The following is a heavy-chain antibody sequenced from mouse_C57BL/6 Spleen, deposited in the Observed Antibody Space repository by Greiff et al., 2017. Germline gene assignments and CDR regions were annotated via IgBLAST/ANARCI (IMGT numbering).Heavy chain of an antibody. CDR1: GYAFSSSW. CDR2: IYPGAGDT. CDR3: AGFQYYGSSPFYY. V-gene: IGHV1-82*01. D-gene: IGHD1-1*01. J-gene: IGHJ2*01. Sequence: QVQLQQSGPELVQPGASVKISCKASGYAFSSSWMNWVKQRPGKGLEWIGRIYPGAGDTNYNGKFKGKATLTADKSYSTAYRQLSSLTSEDSAVYFCAGFQYYGSSPFYYWGQGTTLTVSS.